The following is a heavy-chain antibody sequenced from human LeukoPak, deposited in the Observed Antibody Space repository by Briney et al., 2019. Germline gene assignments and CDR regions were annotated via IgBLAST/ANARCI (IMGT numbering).Heavy chain of an antibody. CDR2: IYYSGST. J-gene: IGHJ4*02. CDR1: GGSISSGGYY. Sequence: SETLSLTCTVSGGSISSGGYYWSWIRQHPGKGLEWIGYIYYSGSTYYNPSLKSRVTISVDTSKNQFSLKLSSVTAADAAVYYCARGGVVVPAAIPDYWGQGTLVTVSS. D-gene: IGHD2-2*02. V-gene: IGHV4-31*03. CDR3: ARGGVVVPAAIPDY.